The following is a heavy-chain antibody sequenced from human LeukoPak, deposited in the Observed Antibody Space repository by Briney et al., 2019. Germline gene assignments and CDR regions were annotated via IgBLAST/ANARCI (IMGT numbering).Heavy chain of an antibody. CDR1: GFTFDDYA. CDR2: VSWNSGSI. Sequence: GGSLRLSCAASGFTFDDYAMHWVRQAPGKGLEWVSGVSWNSGSIGYADSVKGRFTISRDNAKNSLYLQMNSLRAEDTALYYCAKDIQYSSGWYGGGYFDYWGQGTLVTVSS. D-gene: IGHD6-19*01. CDR3: AKDIQYSSGWYGGGYFDY. J-gene: IGHJ4*02. V-gene: IGHV3-9*01.